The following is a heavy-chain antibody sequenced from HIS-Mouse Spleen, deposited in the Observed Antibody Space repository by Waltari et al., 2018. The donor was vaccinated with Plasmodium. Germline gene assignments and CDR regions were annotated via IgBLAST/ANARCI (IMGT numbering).Heavy chain of an antibody. J-gene: IGHJ4*02. CDR1: GVPFSSYS. D-gene: IGHD6-13*01. CDR2: ISSSSSYK. CDR3: AKDRRSSSWYVDY. Sequence: EVQLVESGGGLVKPGGSLRLSCAASGVPFSSYSMNWVRQAPGKGLEWVSSISSSSSYKYYADSVKGRFTISRDNAKNTLYLQMNSLRAEDTAVYYCAKDRRSSSWYVDYWGQGTLVTVSS. V-gene: IGHV3-21*01.